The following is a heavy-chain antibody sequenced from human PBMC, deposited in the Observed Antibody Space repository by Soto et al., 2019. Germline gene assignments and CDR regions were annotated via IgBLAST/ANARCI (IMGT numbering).Heavy chain of an antibody. CDR1: GFTFSSYS. CDR3: AREAVHDYGDYDDAFDI. D-gene: IGHD4-17*01. CDR2: ISSSSSTI. J-gene: IGHJ3*02. Sequence: GGSLRLSCAASGFTFSSYSMNWVRQAPGKGLEWVSYISSSSSTIYYADSVKGRFTISRDNAKNSLYLQMNSLRAEDTAVYYCAREAVHDYGDYDDAFDIWGQGTMVTVSS. V-gene: IGHV3-48*01.